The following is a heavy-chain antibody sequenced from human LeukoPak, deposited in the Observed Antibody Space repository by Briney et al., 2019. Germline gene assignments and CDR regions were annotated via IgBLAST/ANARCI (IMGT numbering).Heavy chain of an antibody. CDR1: GFTFSSYA. D-gene: IGHD3-10*01. V-gene: IGHV3-30-3*01. J-gene: IGHJ4*02. Sequence: PGGSLRLSCAASGFTFSSYAMHWVRQAPGKGLEWVAVISYDGSNKYYADSVKGRFTISRDNSKNTLYLQMNSLRAEDTAVYYCARGYYYGSGRSWTYDYWGQGTLVTVS. CDR2: ISYDGSNK. CDR3: ARGYYYGSGRSWTYDY.